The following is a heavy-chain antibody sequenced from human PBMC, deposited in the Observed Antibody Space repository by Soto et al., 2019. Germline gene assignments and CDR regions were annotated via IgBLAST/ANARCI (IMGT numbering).Heavy chain of an antibody. CDR1: GYIFTSYG. CDR3: ARAAGYGGKGDLDH. CDR2: INAGNGNT. V-gene: IGHV1-3*01. J-gene: IGHJ4*02. Sequence: QVQLVQSGAEVKKPGASVKVSCKASGYIFTSYGVHWVRQAPGQSLEWMGWINAGNGNTEYSQNFKGSGTITRHTYASTAYMELNSLRSEDTAVYSCARAAGYGGKGDLDHWGQGKLVTVSS. D-gene: IGHD5-12*01.